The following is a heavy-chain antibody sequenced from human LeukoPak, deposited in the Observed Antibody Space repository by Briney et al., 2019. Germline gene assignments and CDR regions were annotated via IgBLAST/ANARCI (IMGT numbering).Heavy chain of an antibody. V-gene: IGHV3-23*01. Sequence: AGGSLRLSCAASGFTFSSYAMSWVRQAPGKGLEWVSAISGSGGSTYYADSVKGRFTISRDNSKNTLYLQMNSLRAEDTAVYYCAKKARRVLPEAGGYFDYWGQGTLVTVSS. CDR1: GFTFSSYA. CDR3: AKKARRVLPEAGGYFDY. CDR2: ISGSGGST. J-gene: IGHJ4*02. D-gene: IGHD1-14*01.